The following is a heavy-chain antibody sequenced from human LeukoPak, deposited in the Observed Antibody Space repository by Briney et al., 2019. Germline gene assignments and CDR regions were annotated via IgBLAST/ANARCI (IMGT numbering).Heavy chain of an antibody. Sequence: PGGSLRLSCTVSGFTVTGTNMDWVRQAPGKGPEWVALIYGDAGTVYADSVKGRFTISRDNSKNMVYLQMNSLRPEDSAVYYWARDRAGRQSWVEFDLWGQGTLVTVSS. CDR1: GFTVTGTN. CDR3: ARDRAGRQSWVEFDL. V-gene: IGHV3-53*05. D-gene: IGHD3-10*01. J-gene: IGHJ5*02. CDR2: IYGDAGT.